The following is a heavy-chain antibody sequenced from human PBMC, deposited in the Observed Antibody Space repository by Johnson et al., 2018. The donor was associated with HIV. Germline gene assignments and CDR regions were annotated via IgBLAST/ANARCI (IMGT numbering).Heavy chain of an antibody. CDR1: GFTFSSYA. V-gene: IGHV3-30*04. Sequence: VESGGGVVQPGRSLRLSCAASGFTFSSYAMHWVRQAPGKGLEWVAVISYDGSNKYYADYVKGRFTISRDNSKNTLYLQMNSLRAEDTAVYYCARARTVVIARPDAFDIWGQGTMVTVSS. CDR3: ARARTVVIARPDAFDI. D-gene: IGHD2-21*01. J-gene: IGHJ3*02. CDR2: ISYDGSNK.